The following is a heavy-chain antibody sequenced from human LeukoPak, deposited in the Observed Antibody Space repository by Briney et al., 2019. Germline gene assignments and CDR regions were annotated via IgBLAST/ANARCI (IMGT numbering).Heavy chain of an antibody. D-gene: IGHD5-24*01. Sequence: SETLSLTCTVSGYSISSGYYWGWIRQPPGKGLEWIGSIYHSGSTYYNPPLKSRVTISIDTSKNPFSLKVRSVTAADTAVYYCARGGDGYNLFDYWGQGTLVTVSS. CDR1: GYSISSGYY. CDR2: IYHSGST. CDR3: ARGGDGYNLFDY. V-gene: IGHV4-38-2*02. J-gene: IGHJ4*02.